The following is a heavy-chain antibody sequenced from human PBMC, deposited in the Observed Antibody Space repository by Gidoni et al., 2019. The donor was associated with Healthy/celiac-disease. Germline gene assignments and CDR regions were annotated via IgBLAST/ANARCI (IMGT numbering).Heavy chain of an antibody. D-gene: IGHD3-22*01. CDR3: ARHDDSSGYYYLPFDY. CDR2: IYYSGST. CDR1: GGSISSSSYY. Sequence: QLQLQESGPGLVKPSETLSLTCTVSGGSISSSSYYWGWIRQPPGKGLEWIGSIYYSGSTYYNPSLKSRVTISVDTSKNQFSLKLSSVTAADTAVYYCARHDDSSGYYYLPFDYWGQGTLVTVSS. V-gene: IGHV4-39*01. J-gene: IGHJ4*02.